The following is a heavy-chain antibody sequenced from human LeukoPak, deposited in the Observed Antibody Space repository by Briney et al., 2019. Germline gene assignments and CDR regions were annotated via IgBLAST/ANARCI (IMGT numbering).Heavy chain of an antibody. Sequence: GGSLRLSCAASGFTFSSYSMNWVRQAPGKGLEWVSSISSSSSYVYYADSVKGRFTISRDNAKNSLYLQMNSLRAEDTAVYYCARVRGYSSRKYYFDYWGQGTLVTVSS. V-gene: IGHV3-21*01. CDR1: GFTFSSYS. CDR3: ARVRGYSSRKYYFDY. J-gene: IGHJ4*02. D-gene: IGHD6-13*01. CDR2: ISSSSSYV.